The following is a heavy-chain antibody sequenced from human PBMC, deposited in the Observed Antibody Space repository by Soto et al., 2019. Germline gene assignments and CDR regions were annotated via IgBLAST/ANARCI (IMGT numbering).Heavy chain of an antibody. V-gene: IGHV3-33*01. CDR2: IWYDGSNK. CDR1: GFTFSSYG. J-gene: IGHJ3*02. CDR3: AGMTTVTTNDAFDI. Sequence: WGSLRLSCAASGFTFSSYGMHWVRQAPGKGLEWVAVIWYDGSNKYYADSVKGRFTISRDNSKNTLYLQMNSLRAEDTAVYYCAGMTTVTTNDAFDIWGQGTMVTVSS. D-gene: IGHD4-17*01.